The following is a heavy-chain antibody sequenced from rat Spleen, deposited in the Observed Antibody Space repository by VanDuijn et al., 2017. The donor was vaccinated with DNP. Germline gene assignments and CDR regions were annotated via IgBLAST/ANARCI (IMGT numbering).Heavy chain of an antibody. D-gene: IGHD1-11*01. Sequence: EVKLVESGGGLVQPGRSLKISCTASGFNLHDYWMGWVRQAPGKGLEWIGEINKDSSTINYTPSLKDKFTISRDNAQNTLYLQMSKLGSEDTAIYYCARAGWHGWLAYWGQGTLVTVFS. J-gene: IGHJ3*01. V-gene: IGHV4-2*01. CDR3: ARAGWHGWLAY. CDR2: INKDSSTI. CDR1: GFNLHDYW.